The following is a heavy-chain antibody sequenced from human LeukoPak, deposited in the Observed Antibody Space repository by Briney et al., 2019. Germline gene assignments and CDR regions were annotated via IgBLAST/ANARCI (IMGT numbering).Heavy chain of an antibody. V-gene: IGHV3-23*01. CDR2: ISAGSEDS. D-gene: IGHD5-24*01. Sequence: GGSLRLSCTASGFTFGGYAMSWVRQAPGKGLEWVSSISAGSEDSYYADSVKGRFTISRDNSKSTLYLQMNSLRADDTAVYYCARGDGYFDYWGQGTLVTVSS. CDR3: ARGDGYFDY. CDR1: GFTFGGYA. J-gene: IGHJ4*02.